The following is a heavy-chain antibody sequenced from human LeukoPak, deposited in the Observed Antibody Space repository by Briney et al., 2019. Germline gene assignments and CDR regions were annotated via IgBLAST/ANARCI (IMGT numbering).Heavy chain of an antibody. V-gene: IGHV4-39*07. CDR1: GGSISSSSYY. Sequence: PSETLSLTCTVSGGSISSSSYYWGWIRQPPGKGLEWIGSIYYSGSTYYNPSLKSRVTISVDTSKNQFSLKLSSVTAADTAVYYCARPTTGGAFDIWGQGTMVTVSS. J-gene: IGHJ3*02. D-gene: IGHD4-17*01. CDR2: IYYSGST. CDR3: ARPTTGGAFDI.